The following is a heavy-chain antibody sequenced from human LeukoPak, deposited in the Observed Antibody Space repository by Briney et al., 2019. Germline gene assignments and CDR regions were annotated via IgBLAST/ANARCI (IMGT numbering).Heavy chain of an antibody. J-gene: IGHJ4*02. CDR3: ARALTRWLQPFDY. CDR2: IYTSGST. Sequence: SQTLSLTCTVSGGSISSGSYYWSWIRQPAGKGLEWIGRIYTSGSTNYNPSLKSRVTISVDTSKNQFSLKLSSVTAADTAVYYCARALTRWLQPFDYWGQGTLVTVSS. V-gene: IGHV4-61*02. CDR1: GGSISSGSYY. D-gene: IGHD5-24*01.